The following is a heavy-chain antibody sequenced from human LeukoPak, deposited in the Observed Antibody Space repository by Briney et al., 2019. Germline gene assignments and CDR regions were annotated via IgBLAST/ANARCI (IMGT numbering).Heavy chain of an antibody. J-gene: IGHJ4*02. D-gene: IGHD2-2*01. V-gene: IGHV3-53*01. CDR2: IYSGGST. CDR3: ARDGGVYCSSTSCYVFDY. CDR1: GFTVSSNY. Sequence: PGGSLRLSCAASGFTVSSNYMSWVRQAPGKGLEWVSVIYSGGSTYYADSVKGRFTISRDNAKNSLYLQMNSLRAEDTAVYYCARDGGVYCSSTSCYVFDYWGQGTLVTVSS.